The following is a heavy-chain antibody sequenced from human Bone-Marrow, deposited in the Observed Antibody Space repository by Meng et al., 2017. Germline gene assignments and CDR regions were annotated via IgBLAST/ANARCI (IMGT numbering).Heavy chain of an antibody. CDR1: GGTFSSYA. CDR2: IIPIFGTA. V-gene: IGHV1-69*05. J-gene: IGHJ6*02. Sequence: SVKVSCKASGGTFSSYAISWVRQAPGQGLEWMGGIIPIFGTANYAQKFQGRVTITTDESTSTAYMELSSLRSEDTAVYYCARVKQEREGRHYQLLLESDYYYYGMDVWGQGTMVTVSS. D-gene: IGHD2-2*01. CDR3: ARVKQEREGRHYQLLLESDYYYYGMDV.